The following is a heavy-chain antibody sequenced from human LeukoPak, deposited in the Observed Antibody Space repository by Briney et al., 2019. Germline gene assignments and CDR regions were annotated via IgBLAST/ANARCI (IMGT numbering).Heavy chain of an antibody. J-gene: IGHJ4*02. CDR1: RFTFSDYY. CDR2: ISSSGDSI. CDR3: ARDLEYGGNWGPRWYSDY. D-gene: IGHD4-23*01. Sequence: PGGSLRLSCAASRFTFSDYYMSWIRQAPGKGLEWVSYISSSGDSIDYADSVKGRFTISRDNAKNSLYLQMTSLRAEDTAVYYCARDLEYGGNWGPRWYSDYWGQGILVTVSS. V-gene: IGHV3-11*01.